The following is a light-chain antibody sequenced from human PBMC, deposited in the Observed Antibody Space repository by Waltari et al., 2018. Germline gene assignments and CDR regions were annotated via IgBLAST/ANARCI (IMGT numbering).Light chain of an antibody. CDR1: QSVLYSSNNRND. J-gene: IGKJ2*01. CDR3: QQYYGTPPYT. Sequence: DIVMTQSPDSLAVSLGERATINCKSSQSVLYSSNNRNDLAWYQQKPGQPPRLIIYWASTRESGVPDRFSGSGSGTEFTLTISSLQAEDVAVYYCQQYYGTPPYTFGQGTKLEIK. V-gene: IGKV4-1*01. CDR2: WAS.